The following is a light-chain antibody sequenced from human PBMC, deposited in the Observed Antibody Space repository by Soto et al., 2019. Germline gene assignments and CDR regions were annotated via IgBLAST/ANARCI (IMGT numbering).Light chain of an antibody. J-gene: IGLJ3*02. Sequence: QSVLTQPASVSGSPGQSITISCTGTSSDVGGHNHVSWYQQHPGKAPKLIFYEVSNRPSGVSLRFSASKSGNTASLTISGLQAEDEADYHCSSYTTSNTWVFGGGTKVTVL. V-gene: IGLV2-14*01. CDR1: SSDVGGHNH. CDR3: SSYTTSNTWV. CDR2: EVS.